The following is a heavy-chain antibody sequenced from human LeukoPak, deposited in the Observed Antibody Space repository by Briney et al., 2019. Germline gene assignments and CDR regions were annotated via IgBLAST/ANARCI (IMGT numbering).Heavy chain of an antibody. CDR2: ISSSSSYI. Sequence: KPGGSLRLSCAASGFTFSSYTMNWVRQGPGKGLEWVSSISSSSSYIYYADSLKGRFTVSRDNAKNSLYLQMNGLRVEDTAVYYCATARDGYRKGLDSWGQGTLVTVSS. J-gene: IGHJ4*02. D-gene: IGHD5-24*01. CDR3: ATARDGYRKGLDS. V-gene: IGHV3-21*01. CDR1: GFTFSSYT.